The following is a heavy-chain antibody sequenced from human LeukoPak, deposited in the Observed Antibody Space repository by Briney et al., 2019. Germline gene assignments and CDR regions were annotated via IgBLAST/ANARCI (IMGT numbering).Heavy chain of an antibody. J-gene: IGHJ4*02. V-gene: IGHV3-23*01. CDR1: GFTFSSYA. CDR3: AKSRPYSSSWYYFDY. CDR2: ISGSGGST. Sequence: GGSLRLSCAASGFTFSSYAMSWVRQAPGKGLEWVSAISGSGGSTYYADSVKGRFTISRDNSKNTLYLRMNSLRAEDTAVYYCAKSRPYSSSWYYFDYWGQGTLVTVSS. D-gene: IGHD6-13*01.